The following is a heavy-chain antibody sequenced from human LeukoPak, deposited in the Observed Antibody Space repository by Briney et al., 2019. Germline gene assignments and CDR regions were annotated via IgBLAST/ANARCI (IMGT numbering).Heavy chain of an antibody. Sequence: SETLSLTCTVSGNSISSGDNYWSWIRQPAGKGLEWIGRIYTSGSTNYNPSLKSRVTISGDTSKNQFSLRLNSVTAADTALYYCAKRKGVWGNYFDPWGQGILVTVSS. D-gene: IGHD3-16*01. CDR3: AKRKGVWGNYFDP. V-gene: IGHV4-61*02. CDR2: IYTSGST. CDR1: GNSISSGDNY. J-gene: IGHJ5*02.